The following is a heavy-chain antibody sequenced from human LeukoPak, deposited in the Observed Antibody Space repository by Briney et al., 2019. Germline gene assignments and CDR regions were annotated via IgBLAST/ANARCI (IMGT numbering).Heavy chain of an antibody. CDR2: ISRSGSTK. CDR3: ARVLRYCSGGNCYSGGLGYMDV. V-gene: IGHV3-11*01. J-gene: IGHJ6*03. D-gene: IGHD2-15*01. CDR1: RFTFSDYN. Sequence: PGGSLRLSCAASRFTFSDYNMRWIRQAPGKGLEWVSSISRSGSTKYYADSVKGRFTISRDNAMNSLFLQMNSLRAEDTAVYYCARVLRYCSGGNCYSGGLGYMDVWGKGTTVTISS.